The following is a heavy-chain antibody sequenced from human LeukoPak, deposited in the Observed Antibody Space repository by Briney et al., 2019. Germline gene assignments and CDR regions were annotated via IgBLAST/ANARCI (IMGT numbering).Heavy chain of an antibody. Sequence: SETLSLTCTVSGGSISSGSYYWSWIRQPAGKGLEWIGRIYTSGSTNYNPSLKSRVTISVDTSQNQFSLKLSSVTAADTAVYYCARNIPARPQDYWGQGTLVTVSS. CDR3: ARNIPARPQDY. CDR2: IYTSGST. CDR1: GGSISSGSYY. J-gene: IGHJ4*02. V-gene: IGHV4-61*02. D-gene: IGHD6-6*01.